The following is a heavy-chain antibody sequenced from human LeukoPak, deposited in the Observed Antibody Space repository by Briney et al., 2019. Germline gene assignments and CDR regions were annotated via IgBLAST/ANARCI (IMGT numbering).Heavy chain of an antibody. J-gene: IGHJ3*02. CDR1: GGSISSYY. Sequence: PSETLSLTCTVSGGSISSYYWSWIRQPAGKGLEWIGRIYTSGTTNYNPSLKSRVTMSVDTSKNQFSLKLSSVTAADTAVYYCAREPLGYSSSTSCYAFDIWGQGTMVTVSS. D-gene: IGHD2-2*01. CDR2: IYTSGTT. CDR3: AREPLGYSSSTSCYAFDI. V-gene: IGHV4-4*07.